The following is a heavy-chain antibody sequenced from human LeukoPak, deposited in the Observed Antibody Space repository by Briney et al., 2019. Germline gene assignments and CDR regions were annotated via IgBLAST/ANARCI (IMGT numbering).Heavy chain of an antibody. CDR1: GGSISSYY. D-gene: IGHD3-10*01. Sequence: SETLSLTCTVSGGSISSYYWSWIRQPPGKGLECIGYIYYSGSTNYNPSLKSRVTISVDTSKNQFSLKLSSVTAADTAVYYCASAHYYYGSGSYYKGTYYFDYWGQGTLVTVSS. CDR2: IYYSGST. J-gene: IGHJ4*02. CDR3: ASAHYYYGSGSYYKGTYYFDY. V-gene: IGHV4-59*12.